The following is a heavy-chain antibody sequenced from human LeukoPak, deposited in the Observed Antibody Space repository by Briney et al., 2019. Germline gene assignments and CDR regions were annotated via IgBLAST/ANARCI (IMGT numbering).Heavy chain of an antibody. J-gene: IGHJ6*04. CDR1: GFTFSSYS. V-gene: IGHV3-48*04. CDR3: ARDWAEWEYMLDV. CDR2: ISSSSSTI. D-gene: IGHD1-26*01. Sequence: AGGSLRLSCAASGFTFSSYSMNWVRQAPGKGLEWVSYISSSSSTIYYADSVKGRFTISRDNAKNSLYLQMNSLRAEDTAVYYCARDWAEWEYMLDVWGKGTTVTVSS.